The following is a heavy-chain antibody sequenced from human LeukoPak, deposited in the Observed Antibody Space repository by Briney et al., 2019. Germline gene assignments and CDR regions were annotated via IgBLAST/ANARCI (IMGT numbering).Heavy chain of an antibody. CDR1: GGSISSYY. Sequence: PSETLSLTCTVSGGSISSYYWSWIRQPPGPGLEWFGYIYYSGSTNYNPSLKRRGTISVDTSKNQFSMKLCTVTAADTPVYHCTRAGGVEFDYWGQGTRVSVSS. D-gene: IGHD3-16*01. CDR3: TRAGGVEFDY. CDR2: IYYSGST. J-gene: IGHJ4*02. V-gene: IGHV4-59*08.